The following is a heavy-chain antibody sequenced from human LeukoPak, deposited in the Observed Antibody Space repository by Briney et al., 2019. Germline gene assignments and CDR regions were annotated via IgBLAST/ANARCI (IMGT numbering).Heavy chain of an antibody. CDR2: IYYSGST. V-gene: IGHV4-59*01. J-gene: IGHJ6*03. D-gene: IGHD2-15*01. CDR1: GGSISSYY. CDR3: AREGVGYCSGGSCHGGFWYYYMDV. Sequence: SETLSLTCTVSGGSISSYYWSWIRQPPGKGLEWIGYIYYSGSTNYNPSLKSRVTISVDTSKNQFSLKLSSGTAADTAVYYCAREGVGYCSGGSCHGGFWYYYMDVWGKGTTVTVSS.